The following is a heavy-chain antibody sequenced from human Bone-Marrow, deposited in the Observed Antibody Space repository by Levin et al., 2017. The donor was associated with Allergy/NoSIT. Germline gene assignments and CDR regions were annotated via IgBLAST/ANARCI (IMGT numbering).Heavy chain of an antibody. D-gene: IGHD4-17*01. Sequence: GESLKISCAASGFTFSGYWMYWVRQAPGKGLVWVSRVDSDGSTTIYADSVKGRFTISRDNAKNTLFLQMHSLRAEDTAVYYCARSGDFGEHLDYWGQGTLVTVSS. CDR3: ARSGDFGEHLDY. CDR2: VDSDGSTT. J-gene: IGHJ4*02. V-gene: IGHV3-74*01. CDR1: GFTFSGYW.